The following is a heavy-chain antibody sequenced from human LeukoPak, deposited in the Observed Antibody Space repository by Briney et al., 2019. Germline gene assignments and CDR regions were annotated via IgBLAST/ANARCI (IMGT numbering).Heavy chain of an antibody. V-gene: IGHV3-20*01. CDR3: ARGPGARFSYYYYYMDV. D-gene: IGHD3-10*01. CDR1: GFTFDDYG. Sequence: PGGSLRLSCAASGFTFDDYGMSWVRQAPGKGLEWVSGINWNGGSTGYADSVKGRFTISRDNAKNSLYLQMNSLRAEDTALYHCARGPGARFSYYYYYMDVWGKGTTVTVSS. J-gene: IGHJ6*03. CDR2: INWNGGST.